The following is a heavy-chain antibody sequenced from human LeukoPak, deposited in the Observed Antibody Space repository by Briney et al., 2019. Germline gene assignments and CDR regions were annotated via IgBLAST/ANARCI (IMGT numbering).Heavy chain of an antibody. CDR3: ARHRPFGGYSYVSDPVLYYFDY. CDR2: IYPGDSDT. J-gene: IGHJ4*02. V-gene: IGHV5-51*01. Sequence: GESLKISCKGSGYSFTSYWICWVRQMPGKGLEWMGIIYPGDSDTRYSPSFQGQVTISADKSISTAYLQWSSLKASDTAMYYCARHRPFGGYSYVSDPVLYYFDYWGQGTLVTVSS. CDR1: GYSFTSYW. D-gene: IGHD5-18*01.